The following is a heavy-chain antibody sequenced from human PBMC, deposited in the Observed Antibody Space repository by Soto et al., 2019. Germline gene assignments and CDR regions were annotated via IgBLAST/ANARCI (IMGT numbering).Heavy chain of an antibody. J-gene: IGHJ4*02. CDR1: GGSISSYY. V-gene: IGHV4-59*01. D-gene: IGHD5-12*01. Sequence: SETLSLTCTVSGGSISSYYWSWIRQPPGKGLEWIGYIYYSGSTNYNPSLNSRVTISVDTSKNQFSLKLSSVTAADTAVYYCARDSGYDYLYFDYWGQGTLVTVSS. CDR3: ARDSGYDYLYFDY. CDR2: IYYSGST.